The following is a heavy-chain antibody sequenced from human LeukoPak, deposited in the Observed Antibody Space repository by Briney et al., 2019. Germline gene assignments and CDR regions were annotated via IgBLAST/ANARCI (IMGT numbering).Heavy chain of an antibody. V-gene: IGHV1-69*05. J-gene: IGHJ4*02. CDR3: ARDGYYDSSGYYLSLDY. CDR2: IIPIFGTA. Sequence: SVKVSCKASGGTFSSYAISWVRQAPGQGLEWMGGIIPIFGTANYAQKFQGRVTITTDESTSTAYMELSSLRSEDTAVYYCARDGYYDSSGYYLSLDYWGQGTLVTVSS. D-gene: IGHD3-22*01. CDR1: GGTFSSYA.